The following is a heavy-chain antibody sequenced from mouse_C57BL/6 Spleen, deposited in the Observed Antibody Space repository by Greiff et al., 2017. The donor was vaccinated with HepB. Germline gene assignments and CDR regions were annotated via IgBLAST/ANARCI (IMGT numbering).Heavy chain of an antibody. Sequence: VQLQQSGAELVKPGASVKISCKASGYAFSSYWMNWVKQRPGKGLEWIGQIYPGDGDTNYNGKFKGKATLTADKSSSTAYMQLSSLTSEDSAVYFCAREGTTVVAYYAMDDWGQGTSVTVSS. CDR3: AREGTTVVAYYAMDD. J-gene: IGHJ4*01. V-gene: IGHV1-80*01. CDR1: GYAFSSYW. CDR2: IYPGDGDT. D-gene: IGHD1-1*01.